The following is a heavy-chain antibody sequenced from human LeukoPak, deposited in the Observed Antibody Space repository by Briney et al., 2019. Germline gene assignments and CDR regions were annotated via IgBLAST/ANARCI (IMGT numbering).Heavy chain of an antibody. CDR2: IYYSGDT. J-gene: IGHJ4*02. Sequence: SETLSLTCTVSGGSISSSSYYWGWIRQPPGKGLEWIGSIYYSGDTYHNPSLKSRVTMSVDTSKNQFSLKVNSVTATDTAVYYCARRDRYSSGQFDHWGQGTLVTVSS. D-gene: IGHD5-18*01. CDR1: GGSISSSSYY. V-gene: IGHV4-39*01. CDR3: ARRDRYSSGQFDH.